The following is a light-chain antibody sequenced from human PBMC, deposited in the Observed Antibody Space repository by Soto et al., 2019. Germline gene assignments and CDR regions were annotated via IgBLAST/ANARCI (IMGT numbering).Light chain of an antibody. J-gene: IGKJ5*01. CDR3: QQRSNWPQVT. CDR2: DAS. CDR1: QSVRTY. V-gene: IGKV3-11*01. Sequence: EIVLTQSPATLSLSPGERATLSCRASQSVRTYLAWYRQKRGQAPRLLIYDASNRATGIPARFSGSGSGTDFTLTISSLEPEDFALYYCQQRSNWPQVTFGQGTRLEIK.